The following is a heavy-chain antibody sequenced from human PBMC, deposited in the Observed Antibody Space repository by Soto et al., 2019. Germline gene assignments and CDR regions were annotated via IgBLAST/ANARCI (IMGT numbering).Heavy chain of an antibody. CDR2: ISAYNGNT. V-gene: IGHV1-18*01. CDR3: ARVAPTLDYNWFDP. J-gene: IGHJ5*02. Sequence: GASVKVSCKASGYTFTSYGISWVRQAPGQGLEWMGWISAYNGNTNYAQKLQGRVTMTTDTSTSTAYMELRSLRSDDTAVYYCARVAPTLDYNWFDPWGQGTLVTSPQ. CDR1: GYTFTSYG. D-gene: IGHD3-9*01.